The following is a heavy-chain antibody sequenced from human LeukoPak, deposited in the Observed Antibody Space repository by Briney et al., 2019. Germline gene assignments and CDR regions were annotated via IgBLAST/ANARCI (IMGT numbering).Heavy chain of an antibody. Sequence: GGSLRLSCAASGFTFSSYAMHWVRQAPGKGLEWVAIISYDGSDKYYADSVKGRLTISRDNSKSTLYLQMNSLRTEDTAVYYCARADGSVAGPPSGHWGQGTLVTVSS. J-gene: IGHJ4*02. CDR1: GFTFSSYA. V-gene: IGHV3-30-3*01. D-gene: IGHD6-19*01. CDR3: ARADGSVAGPPSGH. CDR2: ISYDGSDK.